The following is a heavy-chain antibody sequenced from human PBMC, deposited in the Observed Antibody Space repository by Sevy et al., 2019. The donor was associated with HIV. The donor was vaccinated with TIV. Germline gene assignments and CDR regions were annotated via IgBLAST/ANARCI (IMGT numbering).Heavy chain of an antibody. D-gene: IGHD1-26*01. CDR2: INYNADNI. CDR1: GVNLNDYA. J-gene: IGHJ6*03. Sequence: GGSLRLSCTASGVNLNDYAMHWVRQVPGKGLEWVSSINYNADNIFYADSVKGRFTISRDNGQKSLYLQMDSLRVDDTALYFCTKDVGSGSFFSGYSYWNYMDVWGQGTTVTVSS. V-gene: IGHV3-9*01. CDR3: TKDVGSGSFFSGYSYWNYMDV.